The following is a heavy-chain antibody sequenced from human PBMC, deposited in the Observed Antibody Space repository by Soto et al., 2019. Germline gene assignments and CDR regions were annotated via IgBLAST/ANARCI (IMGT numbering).Heavy chain of an antibody. V-gene: IGHV4-31*03. CDR2: IYYSGST. D-gene: IGHD2-15*01. J-gene: IGHJ6*03. Sequence: SETLSLTCTVSGGSISSGGYYWSWIRQHPGKGLEWIGYIYYSGSTYYNPSLKSRVTISVDTSKNQFSLKLSSVTAADTAVYYCARVRGSPCSGVICYNYYYSYYKDFWGKGTTVTVSS. CDR3: ARVRGSPCSGVICYNYYYSYYKDF. CDR1: GGSISSGGYY.